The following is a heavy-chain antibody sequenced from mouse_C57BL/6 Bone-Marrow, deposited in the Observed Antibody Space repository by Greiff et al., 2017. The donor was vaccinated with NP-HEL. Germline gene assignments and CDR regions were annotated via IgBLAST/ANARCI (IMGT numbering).Heavy chain of an antibody. D-gene: IGHD2-4*01. CDR1: GYTFTSYG. Sequence: QVQLQQSGAELARPGASVKLSCKASGYTFTSYGISWVKQRTGQGLEWIGEIYPRSGNTYYNEKLQGKATLTADKSSSTAYMELRSLTSEDSAVYFCARDDYDVHFDYWGQGTTLTVSS. V-gene: IGHV1-81*01. CDR2: IYPRSGNT. J-gene: IGHJ2*01. CDR3: ARDDYDVHFDY.